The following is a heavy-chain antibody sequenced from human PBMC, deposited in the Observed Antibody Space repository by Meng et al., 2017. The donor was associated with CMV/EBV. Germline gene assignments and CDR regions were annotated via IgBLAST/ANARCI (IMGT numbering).Heavy chain of an antibody. CDR2: INHSGST. J-gene: IGHJ6*02. CDR1: GGSFSGYY. V-gene: IGHV4-34*01. D-gene: IGHD2-15*01. Sequence: GSLRLSYAVYGGSFSGYYWSWIRQPPGKGLEWIGEINHSGSTNYNPSLKSRVTISVDTSKNQFSLKLSSVTAADTAVYYCARERYIVVVVAARRPGSYYGMDVWGQGTTVTVSS. CDR3: ARERYIVVVVAARRPGSYYGMDV.